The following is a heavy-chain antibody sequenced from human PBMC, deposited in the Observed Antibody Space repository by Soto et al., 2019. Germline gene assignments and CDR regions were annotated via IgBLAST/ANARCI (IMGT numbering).Heavy chain of an antibody. D-gene: IGHD2-2*01. CDR1: GFTFSSYA. Sequence: QVQLVESGGGVVQPRRSLRLSCAAAGFTFSSYAMHWVRQAPGKGLEWVAVISYDGSNKYYADSVKGRFSISRDNSKNTLYLQMNSLRAEDTAVYYCASGYCSSTSCHFDYWGQGTLVTVSS. J-gene: IGHJ4*02. CDR3: ASGYCSSTSCHFDY. CDR2: ISYDGSNK. V-gene: IGHV3-30-3*01.